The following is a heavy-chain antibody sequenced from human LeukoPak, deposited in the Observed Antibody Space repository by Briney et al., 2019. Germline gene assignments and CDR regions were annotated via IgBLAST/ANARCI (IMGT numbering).Heavy chain of an antibody. CDR1: GFTFISYW. CDR3: ARDAPGNTALDY. Sequence: QPGGSLRLSCAASGFTFISYWMHWVRQAPGKGLVWVSRINGYGSSTDFADSVKGRFPISRDNAKNTLYLQMNSLRAEDTAVYYCARDAPGNTALDYWGQGTLVTVSS. CDR2: INGYGSST. J-gene: IGHJ4*02. D-gene: IGHD5-18*01. V-gene: IGHV3-74*01.